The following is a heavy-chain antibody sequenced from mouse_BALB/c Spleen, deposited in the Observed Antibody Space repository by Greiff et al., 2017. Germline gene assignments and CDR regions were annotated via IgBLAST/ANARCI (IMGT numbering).Heavy chain of an antibody. CDR3: TRGGGFFDY. V-gene: IGHV1-69*02. CDR1: GYTFTSYW. J-gene: IGHJ2*01. Sequence: QVQLQQPGAELVRPGASVKLSCKASGYTFTSYWINWVKQRPGQGLEWIGNIYPSDSYTNYNQKFKDKATLTVDKSSSTAYMQLSSPTSEDSAVYYCTRGGGFFDYWGQGTTLTVSS. CDR2: IYPSDSYT.